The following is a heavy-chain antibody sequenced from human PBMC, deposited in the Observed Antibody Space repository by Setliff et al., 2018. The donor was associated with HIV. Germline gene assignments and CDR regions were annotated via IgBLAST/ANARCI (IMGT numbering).Heavy chain of an antibody. Sequence: GGSLRLSCASSGFTFSNYAMHWVRQAPGKGLEYVSAISSNGGSTYYADSVKGRFTISRDNSKNTLYLQMGSLRAEDMAVYYCARVGGATPWGQGTLVTVSS. V-gene: IGHV3-64*02. CDR1: GFTFSNYA. D-gene: IGHD1-26*01. CDR2: ISSNGGST. CDR3: ARVGGATP. J-gene: IGHJ4*02.